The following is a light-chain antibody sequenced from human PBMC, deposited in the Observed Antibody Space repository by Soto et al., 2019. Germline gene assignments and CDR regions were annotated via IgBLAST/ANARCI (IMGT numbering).Light chain of an antibody. Sequence: EIVMTQSPATLSVSPGERATLSCRASQSVSSNLAWYQQKPGQAPRLLIYGASTRATGIPARFSGSGSGTEFTLTISSLQSEDFAVYYCQQYNNWPRALTFGGGPKVEIK. V-gene: IGKV3-15*01. CDR1: QSVSSN. J-gene: IGKJ4*01. CDR2: GAS. CDR3: QQYNNWPRALT.